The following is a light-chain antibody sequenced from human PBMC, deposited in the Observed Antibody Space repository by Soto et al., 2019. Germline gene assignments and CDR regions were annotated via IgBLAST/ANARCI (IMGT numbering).Light chain of an antibody. CDR3: QKYGRSPPWT. CDR1: QSVSSSY. V-gene: IGKV3-20*01. Sequence: EIVLTQSPGTLSLSPGERATLSCRASQSVSSSYLAWYQQKPGQAPRLLIYGASSRATGNPDRFSGSGSGTDFTLTICRREPEDFAVYYCQKYGRSPPWTFGQGTKVETK. CDR2: GAS. J-gene: IGKJ1*01.